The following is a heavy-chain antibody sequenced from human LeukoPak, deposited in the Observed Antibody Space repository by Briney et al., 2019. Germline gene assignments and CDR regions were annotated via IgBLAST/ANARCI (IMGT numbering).Heavy chain of an antibody. CDR1: GGSISSGGYY. D-gene: IGHD3-10*01. J-gene: IGHJ4*02. CDR2: IYYSGST. Sequence: SEALSLTCTVSGGSISSGGYYWSWIRQHPGKGLEWIGYIYYSGSTYYNPSLKSRVTISVDTSKNQFSLKLSSVTAADTAVYYCARTYYYGSGSYRICYFDYWGQGTLVTVSS. V-gene: IGHV4-31*03. CDR3: ARTYYYGSGSYRICYFDY.